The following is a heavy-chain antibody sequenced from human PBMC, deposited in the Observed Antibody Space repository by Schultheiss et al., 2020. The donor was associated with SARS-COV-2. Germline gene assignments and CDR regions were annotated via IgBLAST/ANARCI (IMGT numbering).Heavy chain of an antibody. V-gene: IGHV3-33*01. J-gene: IGHJ3*02. CDR1: GFTFSSYG. Sequence: GGSLRLSCAASGFTFSSYGMHWVRQAPGKGLEWVAVIWYDGSNKYYADSVKGRFTISRENAKNSLYLQMNSLRAGDTAVYYCARGERGYAPAAFDIWGQGTMVTVSS. CDR3: ARGERGYAPAAFDI. D-gene: IGHD2-2*01. CDR2: IWYDGSNK.